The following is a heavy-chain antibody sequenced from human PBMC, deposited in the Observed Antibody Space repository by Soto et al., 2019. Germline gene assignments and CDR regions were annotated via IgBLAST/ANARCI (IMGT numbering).Heavy chain of an antibody. Sequence: PSETLSLTCTVSGGSISSGDYYWSWIRQPPGKGLEWIGYIYYSGSTYYNPSLKSRVTISVDTSKNQFSLKLSSVTAADTAVYYCAATYYYDSSGGNWFDPWGQGTLVTVSS. V-gene: IGHV4-30-4*01. CDR2: IYYSGST. CDR1: GGSISSGDYY. D-gene: IGHD3-22*01. J-gene: IGHJ5*02. CDR3: AATYYYDSSGGNWFDP.